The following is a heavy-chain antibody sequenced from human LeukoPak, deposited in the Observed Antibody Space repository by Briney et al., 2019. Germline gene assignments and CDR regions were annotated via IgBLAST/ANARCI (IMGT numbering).Heavy chain of an antibody. D-gene: IGHD3-22*01. V-gene: IGHV4-30-2*01. J-gene: IGHJ2*01. CDR1: GGSISSGGYS. CDR2: IYHSGST. CDR3: ARDSSAPTYWYFDL. Sequence: SQTLSFTCAVSGGSISSGGYSWSWIRQPPGKGLEWIGYIYHSGSTYYNPSLKSRVTMSVDRSKNQFSLNLSSVTAADTAVYYCARDSSAPTYWYFDLWGRGTLVTVSS.